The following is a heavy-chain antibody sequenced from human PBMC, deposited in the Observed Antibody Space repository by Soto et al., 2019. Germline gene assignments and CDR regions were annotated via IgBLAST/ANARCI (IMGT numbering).Heavy chain of an antibody. J-gene: IGHJ4*02. CDR1: GFTLSSYS. Sequence: PGGSLRLSCAASGFTLSSYSMNWVRQAPGKGLEWVSFITSSGSYIFYADSLKGRFTVSRDNAKNSVYLQMNSLRAEDTAVYYCAKVRYGYSSSSTVDYWGQGTLVTVSS. CDR2: ITSSGSYI. D-gene: IGHD6-13*01. CDR3: AKVRYGYSSSSTVDY. V-gene: IGHV3-21*04.